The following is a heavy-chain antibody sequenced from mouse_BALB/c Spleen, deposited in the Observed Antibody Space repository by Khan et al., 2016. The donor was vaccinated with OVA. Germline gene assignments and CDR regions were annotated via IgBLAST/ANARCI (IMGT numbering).Heavy chain of an antibody. CDR1: GFTFSNYG. CDR3: SGRFTGSIAY. D-gene: IGHD4-1*01. V-gene: IGHV5-6*01. CDR2: INSDATYT. J-gene: IGHJ3*01. Sequence: EVELVESGGDLVKPGGSLKLSCAASGFTFSNYGMSWVRQIPDKRLEWVATINSDATYTSYPDSVKGRFTISRKNAKNTLYLEMNSLKSEDTAMDYCSGRFTGSIAYWGQGTLVTVSA.